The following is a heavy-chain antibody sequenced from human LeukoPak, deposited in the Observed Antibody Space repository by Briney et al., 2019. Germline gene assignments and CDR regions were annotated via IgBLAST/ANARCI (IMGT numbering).Heavy chain of an antibody. V-gene: IGHV3-48*04. J-gene: IGHJ4*02. D-gene: IGHD1-26*01. CDR3: ARDRGGSYSAIDY. CDR2: ISSSSSTI. CDR1: GFTFSSYS. Sequence: GGSLRLSCAASGFTFSSYSMNWVRQAPGKGLEWVSFISSSSSTIYYADSVKGRFTISRDDAKNSLYLQMNSLRAEDTAVYYCARDRGGSYSAIDYWGQGTLVTVSS.